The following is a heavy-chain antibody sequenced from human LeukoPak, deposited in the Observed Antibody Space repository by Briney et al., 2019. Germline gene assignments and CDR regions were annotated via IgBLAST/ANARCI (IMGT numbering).Heavy chain of an antibody. CDR2: INPNSGGT. CDR3: ARDIVVVPAATHNWFDP. J-gene: IGHJ5*02. CDR1: EYTFTGYY. D-gene: IGHD2-2*01. V-gene: IGHV1-2*02. Sequence: ASVKVSCKASEYTFTGYYIHWVRQAPGQGLEWMGWINPNSGGTNYAQKFQGRVTMTRDTSISTAYMELSRLRSDDTAVYYCARDIVVVPAATHNWFDPWGQGTLVTVSS.